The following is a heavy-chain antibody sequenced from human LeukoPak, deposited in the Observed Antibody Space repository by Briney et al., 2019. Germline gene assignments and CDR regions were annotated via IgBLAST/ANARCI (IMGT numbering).Heavy chain of an antibody. CDR2: IRHREYGGTA. CDR1: GFNFGVVA. V-gene: IGHV3-49*03. J-gene: IGHJ4*02. Sequence: GRSLRLSCATSGFNFGVVAMDWLRQAPGKALEWVGFIRHREYGGTAEYAASVNGRFAISRDDSKSIVYLQMNDLRTEDTGVYYCARERAGDVDYWGLGTLVTVSS. CDR3: ARERAGDVDY.